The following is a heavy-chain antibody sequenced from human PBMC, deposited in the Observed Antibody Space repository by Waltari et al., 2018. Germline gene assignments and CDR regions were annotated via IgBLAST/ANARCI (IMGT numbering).Heavy chain of an antibody. V-gene: IGHV4-38-2*02. Sequence: QVQLQESGPGLVKPSETLSLTCGVSGFSISNGYYWGWIRQPPGKGLEWIGIIHHSGSTNYDPALKTRVTISVDTSKNQFSLKLKSVTAADTAVYFCARDGSGVAGWVSMFWGQGTLVTVSS. CDR2: IHHSGST. D-gene: IGHD3-3*01. CDR1: GFSISNGYY. J-gene: IGHJ4*02. CDR3: ARDGSGVAGWVSMF.